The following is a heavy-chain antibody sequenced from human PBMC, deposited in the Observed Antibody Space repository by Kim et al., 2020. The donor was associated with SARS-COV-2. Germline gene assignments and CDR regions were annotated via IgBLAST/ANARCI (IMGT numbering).Heavy chain of an antibody. CDR2: ISWNSGSI. CDR3: AKSPRYYDSSGYYDY. CDR1: GFTFDDYA. Sequence: GGSLRLSCAASGFTFDDYAMHWVRQAPGKGLEWVSGISWNSGSIGYADSVKGRFTISRDNAKNSLYLQMNSLRAEDTALYYCAKSPRYYDSSGYYDYWGQGTLVTVSS. V-gene: IGHV3-9*01. D-gene: IGHD3-22*01. J-gene: IGHJ4*02.